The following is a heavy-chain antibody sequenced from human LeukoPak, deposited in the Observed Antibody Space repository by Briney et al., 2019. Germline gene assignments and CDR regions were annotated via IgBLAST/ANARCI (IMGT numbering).Heavy chain of an antibody. Sequence: GGSLRLSCAASGFTFSSYGMHWVRQAPGKGLEWVAFIRYDGSNKYYADSVKGRFTISRDNAKNSLYLQMNSLRAEDTAVYYCAKDEDYSPLYYFDYWGQGTLVTVSS. CDR3: AKDEDYSPLYYFDY. D-gene: IGHD4-11*01. J-gene: IGHJ4*02. CDR2: IRYDGSNK. V-gene: IGHV3-30*02. CDR1: GFTFSSYG.